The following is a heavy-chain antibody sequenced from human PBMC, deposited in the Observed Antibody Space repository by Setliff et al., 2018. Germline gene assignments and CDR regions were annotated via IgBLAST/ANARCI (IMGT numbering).Heavy chain of an antibody. D-gene: IGHD3-16*02. V-gene: IGHV1-18*01. CDR3: ARDPLYRENLSRVFDF. CDR2: ISAFNGYT. CDR1: GFTFTIYG. Sequence: ASVKVSCKASGFTFTIYGVNWVRQAPGQGLEWMGWISAFNGYTQYSQKFKGRITVTTDTSTSTAYMELRSLRSDDTAVYYCARDPLYRENLSRVFDFWGQGTMVTVSS. J-gene: IGHJ3*01.